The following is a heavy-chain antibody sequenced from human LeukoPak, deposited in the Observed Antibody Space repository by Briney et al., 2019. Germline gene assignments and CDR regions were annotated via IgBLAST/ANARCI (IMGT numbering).Heavy chain of an antibody. CDR3: ARGGILRFLEWLVEGPTYYFDY. CDR2: INPSGGST. V-gene: IGHV1-46*01. Sequence: ASVKVSCKASGYTFTSYYMHWVRQAPGQGLEWMGIINPSGGSTSYAQKFQGRVTMTRDTSTSTVYMELSSLRSEDTAVYYCARGGILRFLEWLVEGPTYYFDYWGQGTLVTVSS. D-gene: IGHD3-3*01. CDR1: GYTFTSYY. J-gene: IGHJ4*02.